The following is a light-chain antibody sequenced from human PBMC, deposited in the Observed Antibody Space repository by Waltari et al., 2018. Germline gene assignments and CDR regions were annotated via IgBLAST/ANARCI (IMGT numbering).Light chain of an antibody. Sequence: VLTQSPATRSFSPGDRAPLSCRPIQSIVDAMAWDQQRPGQTPRLLIFEAFNRAPGSPARLRGRGSGTDFNLTIRSLEPEDFAVYYCQQRRNWPLSFGQGTRLEIK. V-gene: IGKV3-11*01. CDR2: EAF. J-gene: IGKJ5*01. CDR1: QSIVDA. CDR3: QQRRNWPLS.